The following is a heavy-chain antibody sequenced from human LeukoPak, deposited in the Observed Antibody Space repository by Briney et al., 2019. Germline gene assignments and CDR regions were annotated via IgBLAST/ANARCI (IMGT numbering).Heavy chain of an antibody. J-gene: IGHJ4*02. Sequence: SETLSLTCAVYGGSFSGYHWSWIRQPPGKGLEWIGEINHRGSTNYNPSLKSRVTMSVDTSKNQFSLKLSSVTAADTAVYYCARGRGPARFVTIEFDYWGQGALVTVSS. CDR3: ARGRGPARFVTIEFDY. V-gene: IGHV4-34*01. CDR2: INHRGST. CDR1: GGSFSGYH. D-gene: IGHD6-6*01.